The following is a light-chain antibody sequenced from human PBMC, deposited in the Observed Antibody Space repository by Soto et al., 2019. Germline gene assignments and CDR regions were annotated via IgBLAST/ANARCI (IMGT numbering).Light chain of an antibody. CDR2: GVS. Sequence: EIVLTQSPGTLSLSPGERATLSCRTSQSISHKYLAWYQQKPGQAPRLLIHGVSSRATGIPDRFSGSGSGTDFTLIISTMEPEDVAVYYCQLYSGSPWTFGQGTKVEIK. J-gene: IGKJ1*01. CDR1: QSISHKY. V-gene: IGKV3-20*01. CDR3: QLYSGSPWT.